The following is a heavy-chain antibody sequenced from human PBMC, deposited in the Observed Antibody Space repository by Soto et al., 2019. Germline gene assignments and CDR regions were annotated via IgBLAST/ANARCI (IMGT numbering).Heavy chain of an antibody. Sequence: GGSLRLSCAASGFTFSSYAMHWVRQAPGKGLEWVAVISYDGSNKYYADSVKGRFTISRDNSKNTLYLQMNSLRAEDTAVYYCARVLVVVPAAPFDYWGQGTLVTVSS. V-gene: IGHV3-30-3*01. CDR2: ISYDGSNK. CDR1: GFTFSSYA. CDR3: ARVLVVVPAAPFDY. D-gene: IGHD2-2*01. J-gene: IGHJ4*02.